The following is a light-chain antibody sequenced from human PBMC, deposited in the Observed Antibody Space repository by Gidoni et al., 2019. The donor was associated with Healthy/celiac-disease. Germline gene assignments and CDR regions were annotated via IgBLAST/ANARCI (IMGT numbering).Light chain of an antibody. CDR2: WAS. J-gene: IGKJ2*01. Sequence: DIVMTQSPDSLAVSLGERATINCKSSQSVLYSPNNKNYLAWYQQKPGQPPKLLIYWASTRESGVPDRFSGSGSGTDFTLTISSLQAEDVAVYYCQQYYSTPHTFGQGTKLEIK. CDR3: QQYYSTPHT. V-gene: IGKV4-1*01. CDR1: QSVLYSPNNKNY.